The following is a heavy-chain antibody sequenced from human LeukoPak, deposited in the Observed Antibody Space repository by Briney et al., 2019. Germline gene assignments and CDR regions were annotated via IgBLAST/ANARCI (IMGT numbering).Heavy chain of an antibody. Sequence: KPSQTLSLTCAVSGGSISSGDYSWSWIRQPPGKGLEWIGYIYHSGRTFYNPSLKSRVTISVDTSKNQISLEVTSVTAADTAVYYCARARSGCSGYFCLPKNWFDPWGQGTLVTVSS. CDR1: GGSISSGDYS. CDR2: IYHSGRT. J-gene: IGHJ5*02. D-gene: IGHD3-22*01. CDR3: ARARSGCSGYFCLPKNWFDP. V-gene: IGHV4-30-2*01.